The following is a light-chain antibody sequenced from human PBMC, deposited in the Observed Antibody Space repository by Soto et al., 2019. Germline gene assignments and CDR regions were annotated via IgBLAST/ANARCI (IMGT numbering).Light chain of an antibody. CDR3: QVWDSSTANYV. CDR2: RDS. J-gene: IGLJ1*01. CDR1: NIGSKI. V-gene: IGLV3-9*01. Sequence: SYELTQPLSVSVALGQTAKITCGGNNIGSKIVQWYQQKPGQAPVLVIYRDSTRPSGIPERFSGSNSGNTATLTISRAQAGDEADYYCQVWDSSTANYVFATGTKVTVL.